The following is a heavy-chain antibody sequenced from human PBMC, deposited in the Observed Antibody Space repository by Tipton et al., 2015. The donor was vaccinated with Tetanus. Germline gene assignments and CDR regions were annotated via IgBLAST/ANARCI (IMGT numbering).Heavy chain of an antibody. Sequence: SLRLSCAASGFTFSIYGMYWVRQAPGKGLEWVAFISYDGSTEYYAKSVKGRFTISRDNSKHTLYLQMNSLGPEDTAVYYCAKDLRYLSSWHASWGQGALVTVSS. D-gene: IGHD6-13*01. CDR3: AKDLRYLSSWHAS. V-gene: IGHV3-30*18. CDR1: GFTFSIYG. J-gene: IGHJ5*02. CDR2: ISYDGSTE.